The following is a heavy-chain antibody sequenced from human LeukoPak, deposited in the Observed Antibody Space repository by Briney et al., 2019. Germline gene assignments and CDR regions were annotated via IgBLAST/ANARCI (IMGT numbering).Heavy chain of an antibody. CDR1: GFTFSSYA. J-gene: IGHJ4*02. CDR3: ARGMGRSRSLDN. D-gene: IGHD5-24*01. V-gene: IGHV3-23*05. Sequence: GGSLRLSCAASGFTFSSYAMSWVRQAPGKGLEWVSVVYPSGTTYYADSVKGRFTISRDNSKNTLCLQMNSLRAEDTAVYYCARGMGRSRSLDNWGQGTLVTVSS. CDR2: VYPSGTT.